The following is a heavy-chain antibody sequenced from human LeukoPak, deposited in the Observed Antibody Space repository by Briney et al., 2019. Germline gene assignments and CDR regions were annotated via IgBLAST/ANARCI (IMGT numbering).Heavy chain of an antibody. V-gene: IGHV3-30*02. CDR3: VKGGSSSHNWFDP. D-gene: IGHD6-13*01. Sequence: GGSLRLSCAASGFTFRDFGMHWVRQAPGKGLEWVAFIRNDGSKDYYPDSVKGRFTISRDNSRTTLYQQMHSLRIEDTAVYYCVKGGSSSHNWFDPWGQGILVTVSS. J-gene: IGHJ5*02. CDR2: IRNDGSKD. CDR1: GFTFRDFG.